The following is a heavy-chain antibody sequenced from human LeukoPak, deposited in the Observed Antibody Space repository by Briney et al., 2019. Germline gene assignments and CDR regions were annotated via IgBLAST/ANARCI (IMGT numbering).Heavy chain of an antibody. V-gene: IGHV1-8*02. D-gene: IGHD6-6*01. Sequence: ASVKVSCKASGYTFTSYDINWVRQATGQGLEWMGWMNPNSGNTGYAQQFQGRVTLTRDTSTSTVYMELSSLRSEDTAVYYCARETHYSSLDVWGKGTTVTVSS. CDR3: ARETHYSSLDV. CDR1: GYTFTSYD. CDR2: MNPNSGNT. J-gene: IGHJ6*04.